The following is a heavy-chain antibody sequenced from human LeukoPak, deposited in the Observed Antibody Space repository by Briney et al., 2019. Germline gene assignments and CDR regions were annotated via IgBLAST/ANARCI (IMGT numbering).Heavy chain of an antibody. J-gene: IGHJ4*02. CDR2: IRYDGSNK. CDR3: TRNLGYCTGGGCYADY. V-gene: IGHV3-30*02. D-gene: IGHD2-15*01. CDR1: GFTFGSYG. Sequence: GGSLRLSCAASGFTFGSYGMHWVRHAPGRGLEWVALIRYDGSNKYYADSVKGRFTISRDNSKNTLYLRMNSLRAEDTAVYYCTRNLGYCTGGGCYADYWGQGTLVTVSS.